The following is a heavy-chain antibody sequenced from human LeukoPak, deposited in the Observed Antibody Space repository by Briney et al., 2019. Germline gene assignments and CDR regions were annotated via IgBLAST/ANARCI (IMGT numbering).Heavy chain of an antibody. J-gene: IGHJ3*02. V-gene: IGHV3-30-3*01. CDR1: GFTFSSYA. D-gene: IGHD3-3*01. CDR3: ARALKKRHDFWSGNDAFDI. Sequence: PGRSLRLSCAASGFTFSSYAMHWVHQAPGKGLEWVAVISYDGSNKYYADSVKGRFTISRDNSKNTLYLQMNSLRAEDTAVYYCARALKKRHDFWSGNDAFDIWGQGTMVTVSS. CDR2: ISYDGSNK.